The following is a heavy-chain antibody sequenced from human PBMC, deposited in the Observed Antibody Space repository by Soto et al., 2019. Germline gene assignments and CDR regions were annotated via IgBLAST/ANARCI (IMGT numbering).Heavy chain of an antibody. CDR2: SIPLFGRA. J-gene: IGHJ2*01. Sequence: QVQLVQSGAEVKKPGSSVKVSCKASGGTFSSYAISWVRQAPGQGLEGMGGSIPLFGRANYAQKFQGRVTITAAASTSTAYMELSSLRSEDTAVYYCAQTLGLAAAGPGRFDLWGRGTLVTVSS. V-gene: IGHV1-69*12. CDR1: GGTFSSYA. CDR3: AQTLGLAAAGPGRFDL. D-gene: IGHD6-25*01.